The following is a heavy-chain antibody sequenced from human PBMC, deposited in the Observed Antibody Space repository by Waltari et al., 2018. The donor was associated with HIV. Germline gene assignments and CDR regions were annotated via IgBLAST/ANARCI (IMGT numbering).Heavy chain of an antibody. D-gene: IGHD6-19*01. CDR3: ARDQTYSGWSSFDS. V-gene: IGHV6-1*01. CDR2: TYYRSKWYN. J-gene: IGHJ4*02. CDR1: GDSVSSNSAA. Sequence: QVQLQQSGPGLVKPSQTLSLTCAISGDSVSSNSAAWNWIRQSPSRGLEWLGRTYYRSKWYNEYAVSVKSRMTSNSDTSKNQFSLQLNSVTPEDTAVYDCARDQTYSGWSSFDSWGQGTLVTVSS.